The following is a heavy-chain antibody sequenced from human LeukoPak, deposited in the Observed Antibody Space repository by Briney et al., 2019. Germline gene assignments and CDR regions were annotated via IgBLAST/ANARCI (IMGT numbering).Heavy chain of an antibody. CDR1: GFTFSSYS. D-gene: IGHD1-26*01. Sequence: GGSLRLSCAASGFTFSSYSMNWVRQASGKGLEWVSSISSSSSYIYYADSVKGRFTISRDNAKNSLYLQMNSLRAEDTAVYYCARHSTNDAFDIWGQGTMVTVSS. CDR3: ARHSTNDAFDI. CDR2: ISSSSSYI. J-gene: IGHJ3*02. V-gene: IGHV3-21*01.